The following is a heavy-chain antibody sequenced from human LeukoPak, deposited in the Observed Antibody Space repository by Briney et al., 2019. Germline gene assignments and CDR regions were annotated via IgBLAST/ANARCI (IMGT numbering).Heavy chain of an antibody. Sequence: GESLKISCKGSGYSFTSYWMGGVRKMPGKGLEWMGIIYPGDSDTRYSPSFQGQVTISADKSISTAYLQWSSLKASDTAMYYCARPRGPGYYYYGMDVWGQGTTVTVSS. CDR1: GYSFTSYW. J-gene: IGHJ6*02. V-gene: IGHV5-51*01. CDR3: ARPRGPGYYYYGMDV. D-gene: IGHD3-10*01. CDR2: IYPGDSDT.